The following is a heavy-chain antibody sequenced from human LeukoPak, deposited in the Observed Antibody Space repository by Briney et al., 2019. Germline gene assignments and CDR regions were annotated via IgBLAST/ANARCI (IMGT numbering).Heavy chain of an antibody. Sequence: SETLSLTCTVSGGSISSYCWSWIRQPPGKGLEWIGYIYYSGSTNYNPSLKSRVTISVDTSKNQFSLKLSSVTAADTAVYYCARAGGYCSGGSCTEPYNWFDPWAREPWSPSPQ. J-gene: IGHJ5*02. D-gene: IGHD2-15*01. CDR1: GGSISSYC. CDR3: ARAGGYCSGGSCTEPYNWFDP. V-gene: IGHV4-59*01. CDR2: IYYSGST.